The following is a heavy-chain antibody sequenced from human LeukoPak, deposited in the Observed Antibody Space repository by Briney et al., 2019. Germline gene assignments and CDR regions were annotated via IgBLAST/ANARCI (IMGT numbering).Heavy chain of an antibody. D-gene: IGHD3-16*02. Sequence: GASVKVSCQVSGYTLTELSMHWVRQAPGKGLEWMGGFDPEDGETIYAQRFQGRVTMTEDTSTDTAYMELSSLRSEDTAVYYCATNMITFGGVIVWGQGTLVTVSS. J-gene: IGHJ4*02. CDR2: FDPEDGET. CDR3: ATNMITFGGVIV. V-gene: IGHV1-24*01. CDR1: GYTLTELS.